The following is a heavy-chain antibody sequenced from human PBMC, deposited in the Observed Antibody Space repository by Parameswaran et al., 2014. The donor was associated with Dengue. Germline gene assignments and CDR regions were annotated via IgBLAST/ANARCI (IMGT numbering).Heavy chain of an antibody. CDR3: ARGDYYHLYGMDV. V-gene: IGHV1-2*02. Sequence: PGASVKVSCKASGYTFSGYYIHWVRQAPGQGLEWMGWVYRNTGGTKYAQNFQGRVTMTRDTSISTAYMELSGLRSDDTAVYYCARGDYYHLYGMDVWGQGTTVTVSS. CDR2: VYRNTGGT. J-gene: IGHJ6*02. CDR1: GYTFSGYY.